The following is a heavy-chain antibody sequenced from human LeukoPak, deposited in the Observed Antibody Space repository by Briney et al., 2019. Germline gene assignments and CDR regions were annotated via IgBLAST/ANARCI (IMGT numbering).Heavy chain of an antibody. D-gene: IGHD2-15*01. CDR2: XXXXXGRR. V-gene: IGHV3-9*01. CDR3: ATDTSLGCSGGSCQRYYYEGHFDY. Sequence: SGXTFDEYAMDWVGQAAGRGVEXGXXXXXXXGRRVYADSVKGRFTISRENAKKSLYLQMNSLRAEDTSLYYCATDTSLGCSGGSCQRYYYEGHFDYWGQGTLVTVSS. CDR1: GXTFDEYA. J-gene: IGHJ4*02.